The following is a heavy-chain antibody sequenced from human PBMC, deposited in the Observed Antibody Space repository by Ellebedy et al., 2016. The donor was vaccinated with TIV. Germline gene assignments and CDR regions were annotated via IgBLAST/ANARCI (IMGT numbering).Heavy chain of an antibody. CDR2: INWSGSSI. CDR1: GFRFDDYA. J-gene: IGHJ4*02. CDR3: AKDVGLGPGLDY. D-gene: IGHD3-10*01. V-gene: IGHV3-9*01. Sequence: PGGSLRLSCATSGFRFDDYAMHWVRQAPGKGLEWVSGINWSGSSIAYADSVKGRFTISRDNVKNSLYLQMNSLRAEDTALYFCAKDVGLGPGLDYWGQGTPVTVSS.